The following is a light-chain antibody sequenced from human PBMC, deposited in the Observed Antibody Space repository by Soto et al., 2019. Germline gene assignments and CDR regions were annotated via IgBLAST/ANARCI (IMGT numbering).Light chain of an antibody. Sequence: EIVLTQSPGALSLSPGERATLSRGASQSVSSSYLAWYQQKPGQAPRLLIYGASTRATGIPDRFSGSGFGTDFTLTISRLEPEDFAVYYCQQYGSSPRTFGQGTKVDIK. J-gene: IGKJ1*01. V-gene: IGKV3-20*01. CDR1: QSVSSSY. CDR2: GAS. CDR3: QQYGSSPRT.